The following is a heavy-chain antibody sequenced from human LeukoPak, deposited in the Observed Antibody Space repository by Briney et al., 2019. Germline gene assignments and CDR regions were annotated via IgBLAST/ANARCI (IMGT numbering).Heavy chain of an antibody. CDR3: ARSRIGDY. Sequence: PGGSLRLSCTVSGFTFSTYWMTWVRQAPGKGLEWMANIKQDGSEKYYVDSVKGRFTISRDNAKNSLYLQMNSLRAEDTAVYYCARSRIGDYWGQGTLVTVSS. J-gene: IGHJ4*02. V-gene: IGHV3-7*01. CDR2: IKQDGSEK. D-gene: IGHD3-10*01. CDR1: GFTFSTYW.